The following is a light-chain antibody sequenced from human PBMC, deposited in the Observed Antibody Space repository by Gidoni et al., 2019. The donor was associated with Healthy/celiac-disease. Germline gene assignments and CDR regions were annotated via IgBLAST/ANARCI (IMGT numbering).Light chain of an antibody. J-gene: IGLJ3*02. CDR2: GNS. CDR1: SSNIGAGYD. Sequence: QSVLTQPPPVSGAPGQRVTISCTGSSSNIGAGYDVHWYQQLPRTAPKLLIYGNSNRPSGVPDRFSGSKSGTSASLAITGLQAEDEADYYCQSYDSSLSGSGVFGGGTKLTVL. V-gene: IGLV1-40*01. CDR3: QSYDSSLSGSGV.